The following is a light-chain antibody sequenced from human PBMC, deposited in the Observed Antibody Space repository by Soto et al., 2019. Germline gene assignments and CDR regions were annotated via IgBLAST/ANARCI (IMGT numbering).Light chain of an antibody. Sequence: QTVVTQQPSLTVSPGGTVTLTCASSTGAVTSGYYPNWFQQKPGQAPRSLIYSTSNTHSWTPARFSGSLLAGKAALTLSGVQPEDESESYFLLYCGGAVVFGGGTTLTVL. CDR2: STS. CDR1: TGAVTSGYY. V-gene: IGLV7-43*01. J-gene: IGLJ3*02. CDR3: LLYCGGAVV.